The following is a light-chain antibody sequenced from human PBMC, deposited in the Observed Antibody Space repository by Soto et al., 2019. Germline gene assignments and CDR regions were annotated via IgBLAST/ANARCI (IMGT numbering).Light chain of an antibody. J-gene: IGKJ1*01. CDR2: GAS. V-gene: IGKV3-20*01. Sequence: EIVLTQSPGTLSLSPGEGATLSCRASQSVSSTYLAWYQQRPGQAPRLLIYGASRRATGIPDRFSGSGSGTDFTLTISRLEPEDFAVYYCQQYGSSPGTFGQGTKVEIK. CDR1: QSVSSTY. CDR3: QQYGSSPGT.